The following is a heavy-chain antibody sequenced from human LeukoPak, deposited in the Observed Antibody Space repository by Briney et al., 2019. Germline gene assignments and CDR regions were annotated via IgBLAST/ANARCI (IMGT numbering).Heavy chain of an antibody. J-gene: IGHJ4*02. CDR3: ARLLAGCPGGRCRAHFDY. CDR2: IYYGGST. CDR1: GDSINSNY. D-gene: IGHD2-15*01. Sequence: SETLSLTCSVSGDSINSNYWSWMRQPPGRGLEWNGYIYYGGSTNYNPSLKSRVSMSVDTSKNQFSLNLSSVTDADTAVYHCARLLAGCPGGRCRAHFDYWGQGTLVTVSS. V-gene: IGHV4-59*01.